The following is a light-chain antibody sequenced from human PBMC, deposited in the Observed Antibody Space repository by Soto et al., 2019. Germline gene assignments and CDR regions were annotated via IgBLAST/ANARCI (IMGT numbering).Light chain of an antibody. V-gene: IGLV2-14*01. CDR1: DNDIGGYLY. CDR3: SSFTTIGTVI. Sequence: QSALTQPASVSGSPGQSITISCTGTDNDIGGYLYVSWFQQHPGKAPKVVIFEVNNRPAGISDRFSGSKSGNTASLTISGLDPEDEANYCCSSFTTIGTVIFGGGTKLTVL. CDR2: EVN. J-gene: IGLJ2*01.